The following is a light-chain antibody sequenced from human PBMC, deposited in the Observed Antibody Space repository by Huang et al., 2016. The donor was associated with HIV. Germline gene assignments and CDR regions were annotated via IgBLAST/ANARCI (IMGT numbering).Light chain of an antibody. CDR1: QSISSW. CDR3: QQYNSYSWT. CDR2: KAS. J-gene: IGKJ1*01. Sequence: DIQMTQSPSTLSSSVGDRVTITYRASQSISSWLALYQQKPGKSPKLPIYKASSLESGVPSSFSGSGSGTEFTLTSSSLQPDDFATYYCQQYNSYSWTFGQGTKVEIK. V-gene: IGKV1-5*03.